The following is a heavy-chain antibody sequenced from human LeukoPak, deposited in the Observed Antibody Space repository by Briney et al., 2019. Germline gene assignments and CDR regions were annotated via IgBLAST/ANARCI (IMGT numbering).Heavy chain of an antibody. D-gene: IGHD4-17*01. V-gene: IGHV3-66*01. CDR2: IYSGGST. CDR1: GFTVSSNY. CDR3: ARADHDYGDYGDYYGMDV. J-gene: IGHJ6*02. Sequence: PGGSLRLSCAASGFTVSSNYMSWVRQAPGKGLEWVSVIYSGGSTYYADSVKGRFTISRDNSKNTLYLQMNSLRAEDTAVYYCARADHDYGDYGDYYGMDVWGQGTTVTVS.